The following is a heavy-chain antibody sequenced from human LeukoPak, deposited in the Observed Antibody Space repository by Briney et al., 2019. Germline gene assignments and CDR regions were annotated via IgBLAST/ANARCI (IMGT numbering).Heavy chain of an antibody. D-gene: IGHD3-3*01. Sequence: PSETLSLTCTVSGGAIISSSYYWRWIRQPPGEGLEWIGSIYYSGSTYYNPSLKSRVTISVDTSNNQFSLKLSSVTAADTAVYYCARDPSSIYFVYWGEGTRVTVSS. V-gene: IGHV4-39*07. CDR2: IYYSGST. CDR3: ARDPSSIYFVY. CDR1: GGAIISSSYY. J-gene: IGHJ4*02.